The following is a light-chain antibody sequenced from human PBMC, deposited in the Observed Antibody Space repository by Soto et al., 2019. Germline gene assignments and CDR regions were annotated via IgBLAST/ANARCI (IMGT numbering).Light chain of an antibody. Sequence: EIVLTQSPGTLSLSPGERATLSCRASQSVSSSSLAWYQHKPGQAPRLLIYGASTRATGIPDRFSGSGSGTVFTLTISRLEPEDFAVYYCQQYGSSHTFGQGTKLQIK. V-gene: IGKV3-20*01. CDR2: GAS. CDR3: QQYGSSHT. CDR1: QSVSSSS. J-gene: IGKJ2*01.